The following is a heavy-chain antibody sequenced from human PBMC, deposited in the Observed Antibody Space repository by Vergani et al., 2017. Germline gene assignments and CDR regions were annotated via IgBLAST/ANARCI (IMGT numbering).Heavy chain of an antibody. CDR3: ASIRMDSYCCDD. J-gene: IGHJ4*02. Sequence: QVQLVESGGGVVQPGRSLRLSCAASGFTFSSYAMHWVRQAPGKGLEWVAVISYDGSNKYYADSVKGRFTISRDNSKNTLYLQMNSLRAEDTAVYYCASIRMDSYCCDDWGQGTLVTVSS. CDR1: GFTFSSYA. D-gene: IGHD3-16*01. V-gene: IGHV3-30-3*01. CDR2: ISYDGSNK.